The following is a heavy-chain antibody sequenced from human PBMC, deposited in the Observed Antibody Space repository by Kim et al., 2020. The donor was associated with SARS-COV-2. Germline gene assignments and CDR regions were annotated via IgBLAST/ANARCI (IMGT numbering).Heavy chain of an antibody. D-gene: IGHD2-21*02. Sequence: SETLSLTCTVSGDSVTRGGYYWSWVRQPPGKGLEWIAYMYYSGYTNYNPSLKSRVTISMDTSKSQFFLNVTSVTAADTAIYYCARGDSYCGGDCTRWIDPWGQGTLVTVSS. J-gene: IGHJ5*02. V-gene: IGHV4-61*08. CDR3: ARGDSYCGGDCTRWIDP. CDR1: GDSVTRGGYY. CDR2: MYYSGYT.